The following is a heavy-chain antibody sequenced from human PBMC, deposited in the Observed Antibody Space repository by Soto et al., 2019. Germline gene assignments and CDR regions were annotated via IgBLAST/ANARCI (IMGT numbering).Heavy chain of an antibody. CDR2: ISAYNSNT. V-gene: IGHV1-18*01. D-gene: IGHD2-15*01. J-gene: IGHJ6*02. CDR1: GYTFTSYG. Sequence: GASVKVSCKASGYTFTSYGISWVRQAPGQGLEWMGWISAYNSNTNYAQNLQGRVTMTTDTSTSTAYMELRSLRSDDTAVYYCALLGYCSGGSCYSYGYYYGMDVWGQGTTVTVSS. CDR3: ALLGYCSGGSCYSYGYYYGMDV.